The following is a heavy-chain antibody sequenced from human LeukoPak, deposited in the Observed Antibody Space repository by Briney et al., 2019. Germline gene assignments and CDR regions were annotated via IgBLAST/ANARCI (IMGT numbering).Heavy chain of an antibody. Sequence: ASVKVSCKASGYTFTGYYMHWVRQAPGQGLEWMGWINPNSGGTNYAQKFQGRVTMTRDTSISTAYMELSRLRSDDTAVYYCASGLYDILTGYYISPFDYWGQGTLVTVSS. CDR2: INPNSGGT. V-gene: IGHV1-2*02. J-gene: IGHJ4*02. CDR1: GYTFTGYY. CDR3: ASGLYDILTGYYISPFDY. D-gene: IGHD3-9*01.